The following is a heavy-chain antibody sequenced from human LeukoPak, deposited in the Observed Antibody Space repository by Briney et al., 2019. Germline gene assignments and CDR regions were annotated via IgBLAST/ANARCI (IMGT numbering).Heavy chain of an antibody. CDR2: IYYSGST. V-gene: IGHV4-30-4*01. CDR3: ARDGATGVFET. J-gene: IGHJ5*02. D-gene: IGHD3-3*01. Sequence: SQTLSLTCTVSGGSLSSGDSYWSWIRQPPGKGLEWIGYIYYSGSTYYNPSLKSRVTISVDTSKNHFSLNLTSVTAADTAVYFCARDGATGVFETWGQGTLVAVSS. CDR1: GGSLSSGDSY.